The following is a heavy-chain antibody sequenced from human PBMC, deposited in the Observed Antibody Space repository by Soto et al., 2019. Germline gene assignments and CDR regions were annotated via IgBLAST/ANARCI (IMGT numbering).Heavy chain of an antibody. Sequence: EVQLVESGGGLVQPGRSLRLSCAASGFTFDDYAMHWVRRVPGKGLEWVSSISWNSNIIGYADSVKGRFTISRDNAKNSLYLPMNSLRPEDTALYSCAKCCPDGFCSGGRCSFDYWGQGNLVTVSS. CDR3: AKCCPDGFCSGGRCSFDY. CDR1: GFTFDDYA. V-gene: IGHV3-9*01. CDR2: ISWNSNII. D-gene: IGHD2-15*01. J-gene: IGHJ4*02.